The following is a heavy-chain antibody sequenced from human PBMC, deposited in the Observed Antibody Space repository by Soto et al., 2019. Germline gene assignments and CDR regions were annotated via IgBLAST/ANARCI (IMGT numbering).Heavy chain of an antibody. V-gene: IGHV2-5*02. CDR3: AHRRHDGDYGDI. Sequence: QITLKESGPTLVKPTQPLTLTCTFSGFSLSTSGVGVGWIRQPPGKALEWLALIYWDDDKRYSPSLKSTLTIXKXXAKDQVVLTMTNMDPVDTATYCCAHRRHDGDYGDIWGQGTMVTVSS. CDR2: IYWDDDK. J-gene: IGHJ3*02. CDR1: GFSLSTSGVG. D-gene: IGHD4-17*01.